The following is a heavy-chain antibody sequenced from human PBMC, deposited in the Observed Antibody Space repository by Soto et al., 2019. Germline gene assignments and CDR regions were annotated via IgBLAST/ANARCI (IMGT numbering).Heavy chain of an antibody. V-gene: IGHV5-51*01. CDR2: IYPGDSDI. Sequence: GESLKISCNGSGYTFTTHWIAWVRQMPGKGLEWMGIIYPGDSDIRYSPSFQGQVTISAEKSISTAYLQWSSLKASDTAMYYCARPRGYSSSWYFDSWAQGTLVTVSS. D-gene: IGHD6-13*01. CDR3: ARPRGYSSSWYFDS. J-gene: IGHJ4*02. CDR1: GYTFTTHW.